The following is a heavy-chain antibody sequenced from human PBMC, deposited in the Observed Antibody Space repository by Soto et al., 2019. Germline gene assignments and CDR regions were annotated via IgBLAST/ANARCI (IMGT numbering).Heavy chain of an antibody. Sequence: GGSLRLSCAASGFTFSSYEMNWVRQAPGKGLEWVSYISSSGSTIYYADSVKGRFTISRDNAKNSLYLQMNSLRAEDTAVYYCARDPGNWYCFDYWGQGTLVTVSS. D-gene: IGHD1-20*01. CDR1: GFTFSSYE. V-gene: IGHV3-48*03. CDR3: ARDPGNWYCFDY. J-gene: IGHJ4*02. CDR2: ISSSGSTI.